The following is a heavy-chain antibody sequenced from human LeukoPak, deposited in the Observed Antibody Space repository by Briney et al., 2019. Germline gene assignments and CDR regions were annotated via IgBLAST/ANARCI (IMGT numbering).Heavy chain of an antibody. CDR1: GYTFTSYA. V-gene: IGHV7-4-1*02. Sequence: ASVKVSCKASGYTFTSYAMNWVRQAPGQGLEWMGWINTNTGNPTYAQGFTGRFVFSLDTSVSTAYLQISSLKADDTAVYYCARWGETVVVTAIVRDYYYMDVWGKGTTVTVSS. J-gene: IGHJ6*03. D-gene: IGHD2-21*02. CDR2: INTNTGNP. CDR3: ARWGETVVVTAIVRDYYYMDV.